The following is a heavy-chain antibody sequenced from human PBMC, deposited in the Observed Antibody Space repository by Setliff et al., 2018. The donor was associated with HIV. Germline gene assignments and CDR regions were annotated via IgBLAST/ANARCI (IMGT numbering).Heavy chain of an antibody. CDR3: ARDATYYNFWSGYEEAFDI. J-gene: IGHJ3*02. D-gene: IGHD3-3*01. Sequence: GGSLRLSCAASGFVLANYDISWVRQAPGKGLEWVANIKQDGSEIYYVDSVKGRFTISRDNAKNSLYLQMNSLRAEDTAVYYCARDATYYNFWSGYEEAFDIWGQGTMVTVSS. V-gene: IGHV3-7*01. CDR2: IKQDGSEI. CDR1: GFVLANYD.